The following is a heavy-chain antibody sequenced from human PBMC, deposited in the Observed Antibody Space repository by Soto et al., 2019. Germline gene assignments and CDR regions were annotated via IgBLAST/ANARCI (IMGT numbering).Heavy chain of an antibody. D-gene: IGHD4-17*01. V-gene: IGHV4-39*01. CDR2: IYYSGST. Sequence: SETLSLTCTVSGGSISSSSYYWGWIRQPPGKGLEWIGSIYYSGSTYYNPSLKSRVTISVDTSKNQFSLKLSSVTAADTAVYYCASPRLNDYGDYRRRGYFDYWGQGTLVTVS. J-gene: IGHJ4*02. CDR1: GGSISSSSYY. CDR3: ASPRLNDYGDYRRRGYFDY.